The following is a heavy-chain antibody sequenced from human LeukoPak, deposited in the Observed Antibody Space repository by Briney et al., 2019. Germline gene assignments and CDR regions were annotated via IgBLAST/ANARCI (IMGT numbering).Heavy chain of an antibody. CDR3: ARGHPPPFLRNGYYYGMDV. J-gene: IGHJ6*02. Sequence: SETLSLTCAVYGGSFSGYYWSWIRQPPGKGLEWIGEINHSGSTNYNPSLKSRVTISVDTSKNQFSLKLSSVTAADTAVYYCARGHPPPFLRNGYYYGMDVWGQGTTVTVSS. CDR2: INHSGST. V-gene: IGHV4-34*01. D-gene: IGHD2-8*01. CDR1: GGSFSGYY.